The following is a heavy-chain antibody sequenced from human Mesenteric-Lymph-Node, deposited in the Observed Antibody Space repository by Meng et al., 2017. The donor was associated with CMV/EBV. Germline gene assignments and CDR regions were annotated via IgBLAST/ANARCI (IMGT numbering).Heavy chain of an antibody. CDR2: IYYSGST. CDR1: GGSISSSSYY. CDR3: AREVQPGAFDI. Sequence: SETLSLTCTVSGGSISSSSYYWGWIRQPPGKGLEWIGSIYYSGSTYYNPSLKSRVTISIDTSKNHFSLKLSSVTAADTAMYYCAREVQPGAFDIWGQGTMVTVSS. J-gene: IGHJ3*02. D-gene: IGHD5-18*01. V-gene: IGHV4-39*07.